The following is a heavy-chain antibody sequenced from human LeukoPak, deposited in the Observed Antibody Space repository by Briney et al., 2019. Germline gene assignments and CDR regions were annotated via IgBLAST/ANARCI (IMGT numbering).Heavy chain of an antibody. Sequence: GGSLRLSCAASGFTFSSYAMSWVRQAPGKGLEWVSAISGSGGSTYYADSVKGRFTISRDNSKNTLYLQMNSLRAEDTAVYYCAKGGGRMIVVVIKAYFDYWGQGPLVTVSS. D-gene: IGHD3-22*01. CDR3: AKGGGRMIVVVIKAYFDY. CDR2: ISGSGGST. J-gene: IGHJ4*02. V-gene: IGHV3-23*01. CDR1: GFTFSSYA.